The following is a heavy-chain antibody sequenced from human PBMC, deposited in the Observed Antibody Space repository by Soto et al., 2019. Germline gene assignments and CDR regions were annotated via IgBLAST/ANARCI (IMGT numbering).Heavy chain of an antibody. CDR1: GYTFTSYA. CDR3: ARVENRNGGDFDC. J-gene: IGHJ4*02. CDR2: INAGNGNT. D-gene: IGHD2-8*01. V-gene: IGHV1-3*01. Sequence: ASVKVSCKASGYTFTSYAMHWVRRAPGQRLEWMGWINAGNGNTKYSQKFQGRVTITRNTSTSTAYMELRSLRSEDTAVYYCARVENRNGGDFDCWGQGTLVTVSS.